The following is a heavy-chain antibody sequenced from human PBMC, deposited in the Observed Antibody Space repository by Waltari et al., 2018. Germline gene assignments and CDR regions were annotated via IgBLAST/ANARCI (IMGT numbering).Heavy chain of an antibody. V-gene: IGHV1-69*02. D-gene: IGHD3-22*01. Sequence: QVQLVQSGAEVKKPGSSVKVSCKASGGTFSSYTISWVRQAPGQGLEWMGRLIPTLGIANYAPKFQGRVTITADKSTSTAYMELSSLRSEDTAVYYCARGTPTVLKYYYDSSGYYHYFDYWGQGTLVTVSS. CDR1: GGTFSSYT. CDR2: LIPTLGIA. CDR3: ARGTPTVLKYYYDSSGYYHYFDY. J-gene: IGHJ4*02.